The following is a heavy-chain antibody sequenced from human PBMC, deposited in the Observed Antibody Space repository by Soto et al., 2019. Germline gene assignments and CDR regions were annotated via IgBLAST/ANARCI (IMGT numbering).Heavy chain of an antibody. D-gene: IGHD4-4*01. CDR1: GGSISSYY. J-gene: IGHJ4*02. CDR2: IYYSGST. V-gene: IGHV4-59*08. Sequence: PSETLSLTCTVSGGSISSYYWSWIRQPPGKGLEWIGYIYYSGSTNYNPSLKSRVTISVDTSKNQFSLKLSSVTAADTAVYYCARQDYSNYNSLYYFDYWGQGTLVTVSS. CDR3: ARQDYSNYNSLYYFDY.